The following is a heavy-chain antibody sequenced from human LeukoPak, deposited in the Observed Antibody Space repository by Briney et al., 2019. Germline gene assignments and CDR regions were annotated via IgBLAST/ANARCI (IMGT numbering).Heavy chain of an antibody. CDR3: ARSRHIAVAGLFDY. J-gene: IGHJ4*02. Sequence: GESLKISCKGSGYSFISYWIGWVRQMPGKGLEWMGIIYPGDSDTTYSPSFQGQVTISADKSINTAYLQWRSLKASDTAMYYCARSRHIAVAGLFDYWGQGTLVTVSS. CDR2: IYPGDSDT. CDR1: GYSFISYW. V-gene: IGHV5-51*01. D-gene: IGHD6-19*01.